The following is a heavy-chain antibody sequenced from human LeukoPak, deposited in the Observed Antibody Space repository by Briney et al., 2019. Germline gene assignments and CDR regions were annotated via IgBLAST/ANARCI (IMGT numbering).Heavy chain of an antibody. CDR3: ARVWELSFDH. CDR1: GFTVSSDH. D-gene: IGHD1-26*01. CDR2: TYSGGSA. V-gene: IGHV3-53*01. J-gene: IGHJ4*02. Sequence: GGSLRLSCAASGFTVSSDHMSWVHQAPGKGLEWVSVTYSGGSAYYADSVKGRFTISRDNANNMVYLQMNSLRAEDTAVYYCARVWELSFDHWGQGTLVTVSS.